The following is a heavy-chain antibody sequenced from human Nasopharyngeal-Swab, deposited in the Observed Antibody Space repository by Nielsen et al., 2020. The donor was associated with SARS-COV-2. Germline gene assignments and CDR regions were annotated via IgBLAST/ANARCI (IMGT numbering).Heavy chain of an antibody. V-gene: IGHV3-30*04. D-gene: IGHD5-18*01. CDR2: ISYDGSNK. CDR1: GFTFSSYA. Sequence: LSLTCAASGFTFSSYAMHWVRQAPGKGLERVAVISYDGSNKYYADSVKGRFTISRDNSKNTLYLQMNSLRAEDTAVYYCARDQLGDTAMVTLDYWGQGTLVTVSS. J-gene: IGHJ4*02. CDR3: ARDQLGDTAMVTLDY.